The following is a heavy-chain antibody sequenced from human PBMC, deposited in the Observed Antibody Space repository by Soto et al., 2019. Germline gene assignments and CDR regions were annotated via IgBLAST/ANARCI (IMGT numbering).Heavy chain of an antibody. Sequence: QVQLQQSGPGLVKPSKTLSLTCAISGDSVSSSTTAWNWIRQSPSRGLEWLGRTYYRSKWYDDYAVSVRSRITINPDTSKNQFSLQLNSVTPDDTAVYYCARGDRFDCWGQGTLVTVSS. CDR2: TYYRSKWYD. J-gene: IGHJ4*02. CDR3: ARGDRFDC. V-gene: IGHV6-1*01. CDR1: GDSVSSSTTA.